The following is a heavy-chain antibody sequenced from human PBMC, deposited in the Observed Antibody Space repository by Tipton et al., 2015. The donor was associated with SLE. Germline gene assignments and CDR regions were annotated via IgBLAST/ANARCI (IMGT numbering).Heavy chain of an antibody. Sequence: TLSLTCTVSGGSINSYYWSWIRPPPGKGLEWIGYVYYTETASYNPSLKSRVTISLDTSKNQFSLKLSSVTAADTAVYYCAREGYDSFYYYYYMDVWGKGTTVTVSS. J-gene: IGHJ6*03. CDR2: VYYTETA. V-gene: IGHV4-59*01. D-gene: IGHD3-22*01. CDR3: AREGYDSFYYYYYMDV. CDR1: GGSINSYY.